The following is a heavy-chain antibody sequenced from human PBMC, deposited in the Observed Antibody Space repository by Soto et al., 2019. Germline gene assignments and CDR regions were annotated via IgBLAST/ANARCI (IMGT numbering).Heavy chain of an antibody. CDR2: IYYSGST. V-gene: IGHV4-30-4*01. J-gene: IGHJ6*02. CDR3: ARATYYDILTGYPRYYYYYGMDV. Sequence: QVQLQESGPGLVKPSQTLSLTCTVSGGSISSGDYYWSWIRQPPGKGLEWIGYIYYSGSTYYNPSLKSRVTISVDTSKNQCSLKLSSVTAADTAVYYCARATYYDILTGYPRYYYYYGMDVWGQGTTVTVSS. D-gene: IGHD3-9*01. CDR1: GGSISSGDYY.